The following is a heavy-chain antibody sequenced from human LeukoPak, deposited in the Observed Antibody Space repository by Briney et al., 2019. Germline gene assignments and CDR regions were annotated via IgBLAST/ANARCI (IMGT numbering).Heavy chain of an antibody. Sequence: PGGSLRLSCAASGFTFSSYSMNWVRQAPGKGLEWVSSISSSSYIYYADSVKGRFTISRDNAKNSLYLQMNSLRAEDTAVYYCARDQGTYGSGSYSPDYWGQGTLVTVSS. CDR2: ISSSSYI. D-gene: IGHD3-10*01. CDR1: GFTFSSYS. CDR3: ARDQGTYGSGSYSPDY. J-gene: IGHJ4*02. V-gene: IGHV3-21*01.